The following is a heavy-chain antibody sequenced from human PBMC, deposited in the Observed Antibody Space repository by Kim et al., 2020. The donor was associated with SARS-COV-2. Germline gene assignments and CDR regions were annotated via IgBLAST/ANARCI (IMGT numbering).Heavy chain of an antibody. J-gene: IGHJ4*02. D-gene: IGHD3-10*01. Sequence: SETLSLTCTVSGGSISSSSYYWGWIRQPPGKGLEWIGSIYYSGSTYYNPSLKSRVTISVDTSKNQFSLKLSSVTAADTAVYYCARSLYYYGSGTFDYWGQGTLVTVSS. CDR3: ARSLYYYGSGTFDY. CDR1: GGSISSSSYY. CDR2: IYYSGST. V-gene: IGHV4-39*01.